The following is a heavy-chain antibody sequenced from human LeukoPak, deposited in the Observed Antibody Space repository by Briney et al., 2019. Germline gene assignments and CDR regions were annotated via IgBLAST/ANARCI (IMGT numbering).Heavy chain of an antibody. J-gene: IGHJ4*02. V-gene: IGHV4-39*01. D-gene: IGHD3-3*01. CDR3: ARQQGYYDFETATAFPPYYFDS. CDR1: GGSITSKNYY. CDR2: IHYSGSS. Sequence: SETLSLTCTVSGGSITSKNYYWGWIRQSPGKGLEWIVSIHYSGSSYYNPSLKSRVFISVDTSKSQFFLRVSSVTVADTAIYYCARQQGYYDFETATAFPPYYFDSWGQGTLVTSSS.